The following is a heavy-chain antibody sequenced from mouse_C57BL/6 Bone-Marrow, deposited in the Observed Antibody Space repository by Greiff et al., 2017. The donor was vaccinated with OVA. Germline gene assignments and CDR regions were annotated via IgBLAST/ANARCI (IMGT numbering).Heavy chain of an antibody. CDR1: GYTFTDYE. J-gene: IGHJ4*01. CDR3: TRGYSNYYAMDY. CDR2: IDPETGGT. V-gene: IGHV1-15*01. Sequence: VKLMESGAELVRPGASVTLSCKASGYTFTDYEMHWVKQTPVHGLEWIGAIDPETGGTASNQKFKGKAILTADKSSSTAYMELSSLTSEDSAVYYCTRGYSNYYAMDYWGQGTSVTVSS. D-gene: IGHD2-5*01.